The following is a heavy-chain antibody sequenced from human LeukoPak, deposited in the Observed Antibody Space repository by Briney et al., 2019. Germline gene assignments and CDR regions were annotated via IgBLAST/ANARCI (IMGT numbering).Heavy chain of an antibody. D-gene: IGHD3-9*01. CDR1: GVSVSSGSYY. J-gene: IGHJ5*02. CDR2: IYYSGST. Sequence: DPSETLSLTCTVSGVSVSSGSYYWSWLRQPPGKGLEWIGYIYYSGSTNYNPSLKSRVTISVDTSKNQFSLKLSSVTAADTAVYYCARRYYDIPNWFDPWGQGTLVTVSS. CDR3: ARRYYDIPNWFDP. V-gene: IGHV4-61*01.